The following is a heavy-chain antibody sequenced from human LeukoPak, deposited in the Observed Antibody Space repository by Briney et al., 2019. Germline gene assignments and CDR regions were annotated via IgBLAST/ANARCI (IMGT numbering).Heavy chain of an antibody. V-gene: IGHV4-4*07. CDR3: ARALPAPKGKYYYYYYMDV. CDR1: GGSISSYY. Sequence: PSETLSLTCTVSGGSISSYYWSWIRQPAGKGLEWIGRIYTSGSTNYNPSLKSRVTMSVDTSKNQFSLKLSSVTAADTAVYYCARALPAPKGKYYYYYYMDVWGKGTTVTVSS. CDR2: IYTSGST. J-gene: IGHJ6*03. D-gene: IGHD2-2*01.